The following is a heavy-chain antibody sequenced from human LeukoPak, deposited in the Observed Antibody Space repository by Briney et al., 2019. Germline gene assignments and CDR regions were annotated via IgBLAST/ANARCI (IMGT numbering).Heavy chain of an antibody. CDR3: ARSGRGLLDAFDI. Sequence: GGSLRLSCAASGFTFSSYAMHWVRRAPGKGLEGVAVISYDGSNKYYADSVKRRFTISRDNSKNTLYLQMNSLRAEDTAVYYCARSGRGLLDAFDIWGQGKMVTVSS. D-gene: IGHD2-15*01. J-gene: IGHJ3*02. CDR2: ISYDGSNK. V-gene: IGHV3-30-3*01. CDR1: GFTFSSYA.